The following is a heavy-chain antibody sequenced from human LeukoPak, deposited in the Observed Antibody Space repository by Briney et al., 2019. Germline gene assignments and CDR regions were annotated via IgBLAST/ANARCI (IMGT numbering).Heavy chain of an antibody. CDR2: ISGSGGST. V-gene: IGHV3-23*01. CDR3: AGEDTAMPRSYYYGMDV. D-gene: IGHD5-18*01. Sequence: QPGGSLRLSCAASGFTFSSYAMSWVRQAPGKGLEWVSAISGSGGSTYYADSVKGRFTISRDNSKNTLYLQMNSLRAEDTAVYYCAGEDTAMPRSYYYGMDVWGQGTTVTVSS. J-gene: IGHJ6*02. CDR1: GFTFSSYA.